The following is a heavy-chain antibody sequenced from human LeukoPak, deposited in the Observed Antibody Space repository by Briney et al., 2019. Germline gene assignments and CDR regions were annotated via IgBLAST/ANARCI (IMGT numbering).Heavy chain of an antibody. J-gene: IGHJ4*02. CDR1: GGSFNGYY. CDR3: ARSNYYDSSGFDY. V-gene: IGHV4-34*01. D-gene: IGHD3-22*01. Sequence: PSETLSLTCAVYGGSFNGYYWSWIRQPPGKGLEWIGEINHSGSTNYNPSLKSRVTISVDTSKNQFSLKLSSVTAADTAVYYCARSNYYDSSGFDYWGQGTLVTVSS. CDR2: INHSGST.